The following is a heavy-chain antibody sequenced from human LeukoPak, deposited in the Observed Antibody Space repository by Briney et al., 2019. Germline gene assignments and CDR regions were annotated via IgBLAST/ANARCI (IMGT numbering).Heavy chain of an antibody. Sequence: GGSLRLSCAASGFTFSSYEMNWVRQAPGKGLEWVSYISSSGSTIYYADSVKGRFTISRDNAKNSLYLQMNSLRAEDTAVYYCARETPVVTVDKEGGWFDPWGQGTLVTVSS. CDR3: ARETPVVTVDKEGGWFDP. CDR2: ISSSGSTI. CDR1: GFTFSSYE. V-gene: IGHV3-48*03. D-gene: IGHD4-23*01. J-gene: IGHJ5*02.